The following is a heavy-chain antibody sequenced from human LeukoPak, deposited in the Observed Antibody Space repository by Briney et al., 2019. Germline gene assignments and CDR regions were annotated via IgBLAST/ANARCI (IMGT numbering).Heavy chain of an antibody. D-gene: IGHD4-17*01. CDR1: GGXVSSGSYF. V-gene: IGHV4-61*01. CDR2: IYYSGST. Sequence: PSETLSLTCTVSGGXVSSGSYFWSWIRQPPGKGLEWIGYIYYSGSTNYNPSLKSRVTISVDTSKNQFSLKLSSVTAADTAVYYCAREPHDYGAVPGIWGQGTMVTVSS. CDR3: AREPHDYGAVPGI. J-gene: IGHJ3*02.